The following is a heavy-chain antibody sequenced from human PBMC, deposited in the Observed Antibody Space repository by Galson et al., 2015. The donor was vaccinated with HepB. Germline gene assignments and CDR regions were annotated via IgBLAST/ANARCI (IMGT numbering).Heavy chain of an antibody. J-gene: IGHJ5*02. D-gene: IGHD5-12*01. CDR2: VHYTGST. V-gene: IGHV4-59*01. CDR1: GDSISSYY. CDR3: ARRALMTMGGYENWFDL. Sequence: ETLSLTCTVSGDSISSYYWNWIRQPPGKGLEWIGYVHYTGSTNYNPSLKSRVTISVDTSQKQFSLRLSSVTAADTAVYYCARRALMTMGGYENWFDLWGRGTLVTVSS.